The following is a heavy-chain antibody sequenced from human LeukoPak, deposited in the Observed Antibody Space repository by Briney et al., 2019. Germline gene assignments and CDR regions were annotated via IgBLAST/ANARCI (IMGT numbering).Heavy chain of an antibody. V-gene: IGHV3-20*04. J-gene: IGHJ4*02. CDR1: GFTFDDYG. CDR2: INWNGGST. D-gene: IGHD1-26*01. Sequence: PGGSLRLSCAASGFTFDDYGMSWVRQAPGKGLEWVSGINWNGGSTGYADSVKGRFTISRDNSKNTLYLQMNSLRVEDAAVYYCAKEGDLVGVTYYFDYWGQGTLVTVSS. CDR3: AKEGDLVGVTYYFDY.